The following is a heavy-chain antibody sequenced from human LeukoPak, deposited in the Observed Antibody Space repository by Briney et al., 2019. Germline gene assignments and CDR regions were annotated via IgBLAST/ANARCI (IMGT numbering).Heavy chain of an antibody. J-gene: IGHJ4*02. CDR1: GLTFSRVW. V-gene: IGHV3-7*01. CDR2: IKEDGSEK. Sequence: GGSLRLSCAASGLTFSRVWMSWVRQSPGEGLEWVANIKEDGSEKHYVDSVKGRFTISRDNAKNSLYLQMNSLRAEDTAVYYCAKLVEAGSFGLDYWGQGTLVTVSS. CDR3: AKLVEAGSFGLDY. D-gene: IGHD6-19*01.